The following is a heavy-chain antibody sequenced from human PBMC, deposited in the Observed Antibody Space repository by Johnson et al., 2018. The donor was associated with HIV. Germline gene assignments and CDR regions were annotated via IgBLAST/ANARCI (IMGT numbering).Heavy chain of an antibody. V-gene: IGHV3-66*02. D-gene: IGHD6-13*01. Sequence: VQLVESGGGLVQPGGSLRLSCAASGFTVSSNYMSWVRQAPGKGLEWVSGVNWNGDSTGYADSVKGRFTISRDNSKNTLYLQMNSLRAEDTALYYCATGYSSSDAFDIWGQGTMVTVSS. CDR3: ATGYSSSDAFDI. CDR1: GFTVSSNY. J-gene: IGHJ3*02. CDR2: NWNGDST.